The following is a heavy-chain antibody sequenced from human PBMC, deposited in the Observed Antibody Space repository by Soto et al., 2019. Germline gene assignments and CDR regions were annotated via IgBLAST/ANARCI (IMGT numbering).Heavy chain of an antibody. CDR2: IYHSGNT. J-gene: IGHJ4*01. D-gene: IGHD3-10*01. Sequence: QVQLQESGPGLVKPSGTLSLTCTVSGGSISNNNWWSWVRQTPEKGLEWIGQIYHSGNTNYNPSLTRRVSMSVDKALSQFSLQMNSATAADTAVYYCVLFLPGFFGENDAVDCWGHGNLVTASS. CDR3: VLFLPGFFGENDAVDC. V-gene: IGHV4-4*02. CDR1: GGSISNNNW.